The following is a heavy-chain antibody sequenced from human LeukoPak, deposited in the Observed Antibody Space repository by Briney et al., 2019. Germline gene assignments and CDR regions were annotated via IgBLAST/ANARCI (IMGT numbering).Heavy chain of an antibody. CDR2: INPNSGGT. CDR3: ARGPYIVVVPAAMPFDY. D-gene: IGHD2-2*01. CDR1: GGTFSSYA. V-gene: IGHV1-2*02. J-gene: IGHJ4*02. Sequence: ASVKVSCKASGGTFSSYAISWVRQAPGQGLEWMGWINPNSGGTNYAQKFQGRVTMTRDTSISTAYMELSRLRSDDTAVYYRARGPYIVVVPAAMPFDYWGQGTLVTVSS.